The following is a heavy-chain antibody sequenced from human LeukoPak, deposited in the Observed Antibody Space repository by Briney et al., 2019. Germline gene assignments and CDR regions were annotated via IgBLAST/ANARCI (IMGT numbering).Heavy chain of an antibody. CDR1: GFTFSSYA. J-gene: IGHJ4*02. V-gene: IGHV3-23*01. CDR2: ISGSGGST. Sequence: GGSLRLFCAASGFTFSSYAMSWVRQAPGKGLEWVSGISGSGGSTYYADSVKGRFTISRDNSKNTLYLQMNSLRAEDTAVYYCAKEGYCSGDCYTHFDSWGQGTLVTVSS. CDR3: AKEGYCSGDCYTHFDS. D-gene: IGHD2-21*02.